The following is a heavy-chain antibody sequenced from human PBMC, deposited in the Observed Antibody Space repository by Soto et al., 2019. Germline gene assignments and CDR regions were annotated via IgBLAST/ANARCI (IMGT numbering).Heavy chain of an antibody. V-gene: IGHV3-30*18. Sequence: QPGWSLRLACASSVFTFISYGMHWVRQAPGKGLEWVAVVSYDGSEKYYADSVKGRFTISRDNSKNTLYLQMNSLRAEDTAVYYCAKDQQGYYYGVDVWGQGTTVTVSS. J-gene: IGHJ6*02. CDR3: AKDQQGYYYGVDV. CDR1: VFTFISYG. CDR2: VSYDGSEK.